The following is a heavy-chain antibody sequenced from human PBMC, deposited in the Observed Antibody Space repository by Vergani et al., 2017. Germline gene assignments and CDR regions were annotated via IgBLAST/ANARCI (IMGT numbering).Heavy chain of an antibody. Sequence: QVQLVQSGAEVKKPGAPVKVSCKASGYTCSTYGISWVRQAPGQGLEWMGWISAYNGNTHYPEKFQGRLTMTTDTSTRTAYMELRSLRSDDTAVYYCARVAGSGSPEYFQHWCQGTLVNVAT. CDR3: ARVAGSGSPEYFQH. D-gene: IGHD2-15*01. J-gene: IGHJ1*01. CDR1: GYTCSTYG. CDR2: ISAYNGNT. V-gene: IGHV1-18*01.